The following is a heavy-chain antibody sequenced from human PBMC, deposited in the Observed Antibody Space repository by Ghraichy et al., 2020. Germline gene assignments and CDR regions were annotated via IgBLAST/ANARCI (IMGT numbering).Heavy chain of an antibody. J-gene: IGHJ2*01. CDR2: ISGSGSSA. CDR1: GFTFSTYA. V-gene: IGHV3-23*01. D-gene: IGHD3-22*01. CDR3: AKVPITMIGLITYPDWYFDL. Sequence: GGSLRLSCAASGFTFSTYAMTWVRQAPGKGLEWVSAISGSGSSAYYADSVKGRFTISRDNSRNTLYLQMNSLRAEDTAVYYCAKVPITMIGLITYPDWYFDLWGRGTLVTVSS.